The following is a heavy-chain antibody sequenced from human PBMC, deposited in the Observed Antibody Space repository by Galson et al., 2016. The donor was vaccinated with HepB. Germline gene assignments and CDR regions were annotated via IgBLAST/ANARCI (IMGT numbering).Heavy chain of an antibody. Sequence: SLRLSCAASGFPFSAYFMNWIRQPPGKGLEWVSTIKVGGSATDYADSMKGRFTISRDDAKDALFLQMNSLRPEDTAVYYCTTEDWWRFEFWGQGILVTVSS. V-gene: IGHV3-11*01. CDR2: IKVGGSAT. D-gene: IGHD2-15*01. CDR1: GFPFSAYF. CDR3: TTEDWWRFEF. J-gene: IGHJ4*02.